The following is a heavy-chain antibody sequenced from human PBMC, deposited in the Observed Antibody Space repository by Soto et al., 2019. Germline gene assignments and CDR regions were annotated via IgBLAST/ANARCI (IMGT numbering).Heavy chain of an antibody. V-gene: IGHV3-33*01. D-gene: IGHD6-13*01. J-gene: IGHJ4*02. CDR3: ARALGSYSSSWSKDY. Sequence: GGSLRLSCAASGFTFGSYAMHWVRQAPGKGLEWVAVIWYDGSNKYYADSVKGRFTLSRDHSKNTLYLQMNSLRAEDTAVYYCARALGSYSSSWSKDYWGQGTLVTVSS. CDR2: IWYDGSNK. CDR1: GFTFGSYA.